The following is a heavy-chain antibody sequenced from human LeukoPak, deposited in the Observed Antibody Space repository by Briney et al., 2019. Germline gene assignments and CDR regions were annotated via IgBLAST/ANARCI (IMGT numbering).Heavy chain of an antibody. CDR1: GFTLSSYW. J-gene: IGHJ4*02. V-gene: IGHV3-7*03. CDR2: IKQDGSER. D-gene: IGHD3-22*01. CDR3: AGASGLLCPFIY. Sequence: PGGSLRLSCAASGFTLSSYWLSWARQAPGKGLEWVANIKQDGSERYYVDSVKGRFTISRDNSKNTLYLQMNSLRAEDTAVYYCAGASGLLCPFIYWGQGTLVTVPS.